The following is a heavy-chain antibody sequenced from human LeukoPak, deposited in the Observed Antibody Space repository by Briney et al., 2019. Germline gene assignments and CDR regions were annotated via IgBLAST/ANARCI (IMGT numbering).Heavy chain of an antibody. CDR3: ARVRYCSGGSCSPDFDY. CDR1: GGTFSSYT. J-gene: IGHJ4*02. CDR2: IIPILGIA. Sequence: SVKVSCKASGGTFSSYTISWVRQAPGQGLEWMGRIIPILGIANYAQKFQGRVTITADNSTSTAYMELSSLSSADTAVYYCARVRYCSGGSCSPDFDYWGQGTLVTVSS. V-gene: IGHV1-69*02. D-gene: IGHD2-15*01.